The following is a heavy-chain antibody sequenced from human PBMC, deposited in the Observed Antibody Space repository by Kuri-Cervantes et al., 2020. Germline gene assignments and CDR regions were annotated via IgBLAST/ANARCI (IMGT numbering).Heavy chain of an antibody. V-gene: IGHV1-46*01. J-gene: IGHJ4*02. Sequence: ASVKVSCKASGYTFTGYYMHWVRQAPGQGLEWMGWINPSGGSTSYAQKFQGRVTMTRDTSTSTVYLELSSLRSEDTAVYYCARGRDGYNLRGGTEIDYWGQGTLVTVSS. CDR1: GYTFTGYY. CDR3: ARGRDGYNLRGGTEIDY. CDR2: INPSGGST. D-gene: IGHD5-24*01.